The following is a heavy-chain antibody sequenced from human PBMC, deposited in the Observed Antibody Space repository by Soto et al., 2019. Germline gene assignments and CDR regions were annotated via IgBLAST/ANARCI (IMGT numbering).Heavy chain of an antibody. V-gene: IGHV1-69*13. CDR3: ARVVVIPEYYYGMDV. D-gene: IGHD3-22*01. Sequence: SVNVSCKASGGTFSSYAISWVRQAPGQGLEWMGGIIPIFGTANYAQKFQGRVTITADESTSTAYMEQSSLRSEDTAVYYCARVVVIPEYYYGMDVWGQGTTVTVSS. CDR1: GGTFSSYA. CDR2: IIPIFGTA. J-gene: IGHJ6*02.